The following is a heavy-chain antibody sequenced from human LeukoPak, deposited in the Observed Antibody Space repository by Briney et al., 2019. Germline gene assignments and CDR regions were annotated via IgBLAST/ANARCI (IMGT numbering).Heavy chain of an antibody. V-gene: IGHV3-23*01. CDR3: AKGPGSRHGD. Sequence: GGSLRLSCAASGFTFSSYAMSWVRQAPGKGLEWVSGISGSGANTHYADSVKGRFTISRDNSKNTLYLQMISLRAEDTAIYYCAKGPGSRHGDSGHGALVTVSS. CDR2: ISGSGANT. J-gene: IGHJ4*01. D-gene: IGHD4-17*01. CDR1: GFTFSSYA.